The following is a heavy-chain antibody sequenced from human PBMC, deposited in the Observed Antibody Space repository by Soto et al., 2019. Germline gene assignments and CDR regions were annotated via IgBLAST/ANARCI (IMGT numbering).Heavy chain of an antibody. CDR1: GCSITSSRHY. Sequence: PSETLSLTCTVSGCSITSSRHYWGWVRQSPGKGLEWIGSIYYSGRAYYSPSLKSRVTISVDTSKNQFSLKLNSVTPDDTAVYYCARLIGNSWLDSWGQGTLVTVSS. J-gene: IGHJ5*01. CDR2: IYYSGRA. CDR3: ARLIGNSWLDS. V-gene: IGHV4-39*01.